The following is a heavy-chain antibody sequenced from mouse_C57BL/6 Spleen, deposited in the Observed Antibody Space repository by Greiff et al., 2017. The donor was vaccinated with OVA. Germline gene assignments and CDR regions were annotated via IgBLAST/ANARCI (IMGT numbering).Heavy chain of an antibody. CDR2: IYPNNGGN. V-gene: IGHV1-34*01. J-gene: IGHJ1*03. D-gene: IGHD1-1*01. Sequence: EVQLVESGPELVKPGASVKMSCTASGYTFTDYYMHWVKQSHGKSLEWIGYIYPNNGGNGYTQKFKGKATLTVDKSSSTAYMELRSLTSEDSAVDYCAGECDYYGSSYGDFDVWGKGTTVTVSS. CDR3: AGECDYYGSSYGDFDV. CDR1: GYTFTDYY.